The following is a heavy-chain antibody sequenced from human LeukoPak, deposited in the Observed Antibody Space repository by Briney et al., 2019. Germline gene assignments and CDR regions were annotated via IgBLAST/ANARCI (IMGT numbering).Heavy chain of an antibody. D-gene: IGHD2-2*01. J-gene: IGHJ4*02. V-gene: IGHV3-21*01. CDR2: ISGGSSSM. Sequence: GGSLRLSCAASGFIFSNHYMNWVRQAPGKGLEWVSSISGGSSSMYYADSVKGRFTISRDDAKSSLYLQMNSLRAEDTAVYYCARQCSITSCLWGQGTLVTVSS. CDR1: GFIFSNHY. CDR3: ARQCSITSCL.